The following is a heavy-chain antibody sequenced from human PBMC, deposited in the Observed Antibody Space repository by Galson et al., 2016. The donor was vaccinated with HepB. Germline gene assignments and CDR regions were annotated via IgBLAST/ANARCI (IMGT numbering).Heavy chain of an antibody. J-gene: IGHJ4*02. CDR1: GFTFDNYA. Sequence: SLRLSCAASGFTFDNYAMHWVRQAPGKGLEWVSGISSTSGSVAYADSVKGRFTISRDNSKNSLFLQMNSLRPEDTALYYCAKSWRDSSGHDVYYDYWGQGTLVTVAS. CDR3: AKSWRDSSGHDVYYDY. D-gene: IGHD3-22*01. V-gene: IGHV3-9*01. CDR2: ISSTSGSV.